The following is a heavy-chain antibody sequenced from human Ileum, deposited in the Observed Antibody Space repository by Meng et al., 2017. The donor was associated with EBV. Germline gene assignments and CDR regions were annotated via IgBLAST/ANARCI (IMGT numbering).Heavy chain of an antibody. Sequence: QLQGSGPGLVKPSGALSLTCDVSGVSISGNYWSWIRQSPVKGLEWIGFFYEGTTNYNPSLKGRVTIAAGPANNQISLRLSSVTSADTAVYYCAKGGQWDPLDSWGRGILVTVSS. V-gene: IGHV4-59*01. J-gene: IGHJ4*02. D-gene: IGHD1-26*01. CDR1: GVSISGNY. CDR3: AKGGQWDPLDS. CDR2: FYEGTT.